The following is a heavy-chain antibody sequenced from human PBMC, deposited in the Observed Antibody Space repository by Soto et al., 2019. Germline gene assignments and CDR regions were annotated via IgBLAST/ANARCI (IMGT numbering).Heavy chain of an antibody. Sequence: PSETLSLTCAVYGGSFSGYYWSWIRQPPGKGLEWIGEINHSGSTNYNPSLKSRVTISVDTSKNQFSLKLSSVTAADTAVYYCARAYSSSFPDYWGQGTWSPSPQ. J-gene: IGHJ4*02. D-gene: IGHD6-6*01. CDR2: INHSGST. V-gene: IGHV4-34*01. CDR1: GGSFSGYY. CDR3: ARAYSSSFPDY.